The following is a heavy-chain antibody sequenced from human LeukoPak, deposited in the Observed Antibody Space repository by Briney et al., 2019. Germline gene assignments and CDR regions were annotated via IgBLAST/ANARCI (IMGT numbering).Heavy chain of an antibody. D-gene: IGHD3-10*01. CDR1: GFTFSSYE. CDR3: ARRLTFRGAPEDV. Sequence: PGGSLRLSCAASGFTFSSYEMNWVRQAPGKGLEWVSYISSSGSTIYYADPVKGRFTISRDNAKNSLYLQMNSLRAEDTAVYYCARRLTFRGAPEDVWGKGTTVTISS. J-gene: IGHJ6*04. V-gene: IGHV3-48*03. CDR2: ISSSGSTI.